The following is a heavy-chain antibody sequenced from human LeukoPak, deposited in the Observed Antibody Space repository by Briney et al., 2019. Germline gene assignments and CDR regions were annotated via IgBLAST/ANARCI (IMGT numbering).Heavy chain of an antibody. V-gene: IGHV4-39*01. CDR1: GGSISSSSYY. CDR2: IYYSGST. Sequence: SETLSLTCTVSGGSISSSSYYWGWIRQPPGKGLEWIGSIYYSGSTYYNPSLKSRVTISVDTSKNQFSLKLSSVTAADTAVYYCARRRANYYGSGSYYLDYWGQGTLVTVSS. CDR3: ARRRANYYGSGSYYLDY. J-gene: IGHJ4*02. D-gene: IGHD3-10*01.